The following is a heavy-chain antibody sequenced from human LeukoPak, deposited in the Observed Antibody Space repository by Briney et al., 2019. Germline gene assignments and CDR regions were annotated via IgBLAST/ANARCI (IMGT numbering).Heavy chain of an antibody. V-gene: IGHV3-9*01. Sequence: GGSLRLSCAASGFTFDDYAMHWVRQAPGKGLEWVSGISWNSGSIGYADSVKGRFTISRDNAKNSLYLQMNSLRAEDTALYYCAKDGGYSSSSGGGWFDPWGQGTLVTVSS. J-gene: IGHJ5*02. CDR3: AKDGGYSSSSGGGWFDP. D-gene: IGHD6-6*01. CDR1: GFTFDDYA. CDR2: ISWNSGSI.